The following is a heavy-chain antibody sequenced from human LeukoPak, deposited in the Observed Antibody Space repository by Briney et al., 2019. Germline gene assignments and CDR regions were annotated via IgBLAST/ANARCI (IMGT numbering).Heavy chain of an antibody. D-gene: IGHD1-26*01. CDR2: IYSDGST. Sequence: GGSLRLSCAASGFIVSGDFMSWVRQAPGKGLEWVSVIYSDGSTYYADSVKGRFTISRDNSKNTPDLQMTGLRAEDTAVYYCARERGRGRDSPWFDYWGQGTLVTVSS. CDR3: ARERGRGRDSPWFDY. CDR1: GFIVSGDF. J-gene: IGHJ4*02. V-gene: IGHV3-53*01.